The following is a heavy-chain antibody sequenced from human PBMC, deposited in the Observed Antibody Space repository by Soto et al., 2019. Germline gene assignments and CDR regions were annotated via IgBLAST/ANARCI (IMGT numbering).Heavy chain of an antibody. CDR3: ARNTGDILTGYYKGNYYYGMDV. Sequence: PGESLKISCKGSGYSFTSYWICWVRQMPRKSLECMGIIYPVDSDTRYSPSFQGEVTISADKSISTPYLQWSSLKASDTAMYYCARNTGDILTGYYKGNYYYGMDVWGQGTTVTVSS. D-gene: IGHD3-9*01. CDR2: IYPVDSDT. V-gene: IGHV5-51*01. J-gene: IGHJ6*02. CDR1: GYSFTSYW.